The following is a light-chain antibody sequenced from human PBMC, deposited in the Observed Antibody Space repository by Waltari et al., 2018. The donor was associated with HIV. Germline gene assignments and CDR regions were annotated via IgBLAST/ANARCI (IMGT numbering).Light chain of an antibody. J-gene: IGLJ1*01. CDR2: RDN. CDR3: QVADSSGTYV. Sequence: SHDLTQPPSVSESPGQTASITCSGDALSKRYVNWYQHEPGQAPVMVIYRDNERPSGIPERFSGDSSEPTVTLSIDGVQAEAEADYYCQVADSSGTYVFGTGTKVTVL. V-gene: IGLV3-25*03. CDR1: ALSKRY.